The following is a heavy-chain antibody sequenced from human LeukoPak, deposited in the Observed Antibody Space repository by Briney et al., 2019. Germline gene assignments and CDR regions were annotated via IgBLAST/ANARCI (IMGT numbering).Heavy chain of an antibody. J-gene: IGHJ2*01. CDR1: GDSISSYY. Sequence: PSETLSLTCTVSGDSISSYYWSWIRQPAGKGLEWIGRIYTSGSTNYNPSLKSRVTISVDKSKNQFSLKLSSVIAADTAVYYCARDVAGRGGSLRYFDVGGRGTLVTVSS. D-gene: IGHD5-24*01. CDR3: ARDVAGRGGSLRYFDV. V-gene: IGHV4-4*07. CDR2: IYTSGST.